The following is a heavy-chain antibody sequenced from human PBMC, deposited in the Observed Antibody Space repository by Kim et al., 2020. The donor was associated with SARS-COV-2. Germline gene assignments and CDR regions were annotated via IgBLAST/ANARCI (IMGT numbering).Heavy chain of an antibody. Sequence: SETLSLTCTVSDGSIGNYYWSWIRQPPGRGLEWIGYIYYSGSTNYNPSLKSRVTISVDTSKKQFSLKLRSVTAADTAVYYCARGSPEVERGEFDPWGQGTLVTVSS. D-gene: IGHD1-1*01. CDR1: DGSIGNYY. J-gene: IGHJ5*02. V-gene: IGHV4-59*01. CDR2: IYYSGST. CDR3: ARGSPEVERGEFDP.